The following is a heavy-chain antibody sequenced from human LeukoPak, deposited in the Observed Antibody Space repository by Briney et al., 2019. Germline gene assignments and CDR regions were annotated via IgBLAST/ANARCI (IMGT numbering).Heavy chain of an antibody. V-gene: IGHV1-18*01. CDR3: ARGYYYDSSGYYKRSLDY. J-gene: IGHJ4*02. CDR2: ISAYNGNT. CDR1: GYTFTSYG. Sequence: GASVTVSCKASGYTFTSYGISWARQAPGQGLEWMGWISAYNGNTNYAQKLQGRVTMTTDTSTSTAYMELRSLRSDDTAVYYCARGYYYDSSGYYKRSLDYWGQGTLVTVSS. D-gene: IGHD3-22*01.